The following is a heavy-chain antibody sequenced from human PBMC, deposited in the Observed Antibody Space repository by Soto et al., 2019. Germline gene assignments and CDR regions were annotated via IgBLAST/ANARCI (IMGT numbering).Heavy chain of an antibody. CDR1: GFTFSGYS. CDR3: ARDLAEDY. Sequence: EVQLVESGGGLVQPGGSLRLSCAASGFTFSGYSLNWVRQAPGKGLEWLSYISGTSSTIYYADSVEGRFTISRDNAKTSLYLQMNSLRAEDKAVYYCARDLAEDYWGQGTLVTVYS. V-gene: IGHV3-48*01. J-gene: IGHJ4*02. CDR2: ISGTSSTI.